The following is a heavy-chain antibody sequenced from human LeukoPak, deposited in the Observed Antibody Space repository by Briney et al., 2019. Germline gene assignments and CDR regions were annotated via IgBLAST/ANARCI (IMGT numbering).Heavy chain of an antibody. V-gene: IGHV4-34*01. Sequence: SETLSLTCAVYGGSFSGYYWSWIRQPPGKGLEWIGEINHSGSTNYNPSLKSRVTTSVDTSKNQFSLKLSSVTAADTAVYYCARGGYCSSTRCYSFDYWGQGTLVTVSS. CDR1: GGSFSGYY. D-gene: IGHD2-2*01. J-gene: IGHJ4*02. CDR3: ARGGYCSSTRCYSFDY. CDR2: INHSGST.